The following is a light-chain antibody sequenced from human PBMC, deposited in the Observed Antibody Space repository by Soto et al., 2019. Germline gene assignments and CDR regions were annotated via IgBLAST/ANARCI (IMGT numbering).Light chain of an antibody. CDR2: DVS. J-gene: IGLJ2*01. Sequence: QSALTQPASVSGSPGQSITISCTGTSSDVGGYNYVSWYQQHPGKAPKLMIYDVSNRPSGVSNRFSDSKSGNTASLTISGIQAEDEPDYYCSYSTSSSTLVLGGGTQLTVL. V-gene: IGLV2-14*01. CDR1: SSDVGGYNY. CDR3: SYSTSSSTLV.